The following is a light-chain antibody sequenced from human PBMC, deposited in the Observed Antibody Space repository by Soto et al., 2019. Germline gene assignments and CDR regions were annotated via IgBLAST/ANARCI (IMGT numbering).Light chain of an antibody. CDR3: QQYNNWPLT. V-gene: IGKV3-15*01. CDR2: SAS. CDR1: QSVSSN. Sequence: EIVMTQSPATLSVSPGERATLSCRASQSVSSNLAWYQQKPGRAPRLLLYSASTRATGIPARFSGSGSGTEFTLTISSLQSEDFAVYHCQQYNNWPLTFGGGTKVEIK. J-gene: IGKJ4*01.